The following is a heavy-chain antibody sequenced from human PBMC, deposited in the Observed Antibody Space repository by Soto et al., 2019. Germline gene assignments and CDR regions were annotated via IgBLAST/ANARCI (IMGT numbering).Heavy chain of an antibody. CDR2: IWYDGSNK. CDR3: ARDGIGGTVFRGFCDY. J-gene: IGHJ4*02. V-gene: IGHV3-33*01. D-gene: IGHD1-7*01. Sequence: QKYLVESGGGVVQPGGSLRLSCVASGSIFSGYGMHWVRQAPGKGLEWVAVIWYDGSNKYYADSVKGRFTISRDNSKNTLYLQMDSLRAEDTAVYYCARDGIGGTVFRGFCDYWGQGTLLTVSS. CDR1: GSIFSGYG.